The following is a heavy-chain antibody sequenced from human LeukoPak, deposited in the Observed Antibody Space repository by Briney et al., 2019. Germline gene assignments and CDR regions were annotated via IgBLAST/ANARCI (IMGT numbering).Heavy chain of an antibody. J-gene: IGHJ4*02. CDR3: ARAPNCGGDCYLDY. V-gene: IGHV4-59*08. CDR2: IYYSGST. Sequence: SETLSLTCTVSGGSIGSYYWSWIRQPPGKGLEWIGYIYYSGSTTYNPSLKSRVTISLETSENRFSLKLSSVTAADTAVYYCARAPNCGGDCYLDYWGQGTLVTVSS. D-gene: IGHD2-21*02. CDR1: GGSIGSYY.